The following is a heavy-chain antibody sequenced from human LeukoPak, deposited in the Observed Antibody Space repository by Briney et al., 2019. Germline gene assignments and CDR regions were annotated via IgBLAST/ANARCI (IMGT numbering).Heavy chain of an antibody. CDR3: ARVKKNTMVRGVGWWFDP. CDR2: IYYSGST. Sequence: SETLSLTCTVSGGSISSGDYYWSWIRQPPGKGLEWIGYIYYSGSTYYNPSLKSRVTISVDTSKNQFSLKLSSVTAADTAVYYCARVKKNTMVRGVGWWFDPWGQGALVTVSS. CDR1: GGSISSGDYY. J-gene: IGHJ5*02. D-gene: IGHD3-10*01. V-gene: IGHV4-30-4*01.